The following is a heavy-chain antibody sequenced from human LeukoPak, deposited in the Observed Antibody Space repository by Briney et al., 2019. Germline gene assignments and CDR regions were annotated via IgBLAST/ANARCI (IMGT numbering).Heavy chain of an antibody. CDR1: GYTFTRSY. CDR2: INPESGAT. V-gene: IGHV1-2*02. D-gene: IGHD1-14*01. J-gene: IGHJ4*02. CDR3: ARTKPNLKGAVDY. Sequence: ASLKLSCKASGYTFTRSYIDWMRQAPGHGLEWMGWINPESGATKYTQLFQDRVTMTMDTSINTVYMELSRVRSDDTAVYYCARTKPNLKGAVDYWGQGTLVTVSS.